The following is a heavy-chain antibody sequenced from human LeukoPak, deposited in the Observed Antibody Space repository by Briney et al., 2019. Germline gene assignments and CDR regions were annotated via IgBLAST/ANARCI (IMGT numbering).Heavy chain of an antibody. V-gene: IGHV1-2*02. J-gene: IGHJ4*02. CDR3: ATLTQSL. Sequence: ASVKVSCKASGYTFSDYYIHWVRQAPGQGLEWMGWINPNSGVTKYAQKFQGRVTMTRDTSISTAYMELSRLRSDDTAVYYCATLTQSLWGQGTLVTVSS. D-gene: IGHD1-14*01. CDR1: GYTFSDYY. CDR2: INPNSGVT.